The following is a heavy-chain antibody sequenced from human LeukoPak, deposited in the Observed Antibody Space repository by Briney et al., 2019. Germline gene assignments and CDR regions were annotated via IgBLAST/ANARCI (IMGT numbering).Heavy chain of an antibody. CDR2: ISGSGGST. CDR3: ANSDQLLSFDY. CDR1: GFTFSSYA. J-gene: IGHJ4*02. Sequence: GGSLRLSCAASGFTFSSYAMTWVRQAPGKGLEWVSGISGSGGSTYYADSVKGRFTISRDNSKNTLYLQMNSLRAEDMAVYYCANSDQLLSFDYWGQGTLVTVSS. D-gene: IGHD2-2*01. V-gene: IGHV3-23*01.